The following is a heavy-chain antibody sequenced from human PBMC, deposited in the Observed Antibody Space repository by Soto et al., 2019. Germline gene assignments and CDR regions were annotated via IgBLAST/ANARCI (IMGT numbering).Heavy chain of an antibody. CDR2: ISYDESNK. CDR3: AKERELLWFGHGMDV. CDR1: GFTFSSYG. V-gene: IGHV3-30*18. D-gene: IGHD3-10*01. J-gene: IGHJ6*02. Sequence: PGGSLRRSCAASGFTFSSYGMHWVRQAPGKGLEWVAVISYDESNKYYAESVKGRFTISRDNSKNTLCLQMNSLRAEDTAVYFCAKERELLWFGHGMDVWGQGTSVTVSS.